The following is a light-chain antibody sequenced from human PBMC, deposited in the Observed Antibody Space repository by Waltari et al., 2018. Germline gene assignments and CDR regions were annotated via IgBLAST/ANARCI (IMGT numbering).Light chain of an antibody. Sequence: QSTLTQPPSASGTPGQRVTIPCSGTSSNIGSNYAYWYQTFPGTAPKVLIYRNNPRPSGVPDRFSGARSGSSASLIIGGLRSEDEADYYCAAWDDSLSGWVFGGGTKVTVL. V-gene: IGLV1-47*01. CDR2: RNN. CDR3: AAWDDSLSGWV. J-gene: IGLJ3*02. CDR1: SSNIGSNY.